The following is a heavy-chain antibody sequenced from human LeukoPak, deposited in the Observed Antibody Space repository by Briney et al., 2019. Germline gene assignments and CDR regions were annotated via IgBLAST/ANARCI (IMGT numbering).Heavy chain of an antibody. Sequence: GGSLRLSCAASGFTFSNYAMNWVRQAPGKGLEWVSYISSSSSTIYYADSVKGRFTISRDNAKNSLYLQMNSLRAEDTAVYYCARDTRKIYSSGWYDYYYGMDVWGQGTTVTVSS. CDR1: GFTFSNYA. J-gene: IGHJ6*02. V-gene: IGHV3-48*01. CDR2: ISSSSSTI. D-gene: IGHD6-19*01. CDR3: ARDTRKIYSSGWYDYYYGMDV.